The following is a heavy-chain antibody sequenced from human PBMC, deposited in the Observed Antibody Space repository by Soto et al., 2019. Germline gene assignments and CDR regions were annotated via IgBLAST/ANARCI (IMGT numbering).Heavy chain of an antibody. CDR3: ARAAYRGCSSTSCHGPLFLWYYFDY. Sequence: QVQLVESGGGLVKPGGSLRLSCAASGFTFSDYYMSWIRQAPGKGLEWVSYISSSGSTIYYADSVKGRFTISRDNAKNSLYLQMNSLRAEDTAVYYCARAAYRGCSSTSCHGPLFLWYYFDYWGQGTLVTVSS. V-gene: IGHV3-11*01. CDR1: GFTFSDYY. CDR2: ISSSGSTI. D-gene: IGHD2-2*01. J-gene: IGHJ4*02.